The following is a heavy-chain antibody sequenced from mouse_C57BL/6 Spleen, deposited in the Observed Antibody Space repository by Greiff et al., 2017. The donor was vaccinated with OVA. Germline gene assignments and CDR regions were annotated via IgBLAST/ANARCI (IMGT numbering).Heavy chain of an antibody. CDR2: ISSGGDYI. D-gene: IGHD2-5*01. CDR1: GFTFSSYA. CDR3: TRVDYSNYEDNAMDY. J-gene: IGHJ4*01. V-gene: IGHV5-9-1*02. Sequence: EVMLVESGEGLVKPGGSLKLSCAASGFTFSSYAMSWVRQTPEKRLEWVAYISSGGDYIYYADTVKGRFTISSDNARNTLYLQMSSLKSEDTAMYYCTRVDYSNYEDNAMDYWGQGTSVTVSS.